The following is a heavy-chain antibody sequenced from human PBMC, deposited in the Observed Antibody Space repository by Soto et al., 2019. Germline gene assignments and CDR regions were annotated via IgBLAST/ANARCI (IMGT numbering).Heavy chain of an antibody. J-gene: IGHJ6*02. CDR1: GFTFSDYG. CDR3: AKTHIVIMVYSGRYGMDV. CDR2: ISSDGSNK. V-gene: IGHV3-30*18. Sequence: QVQLVESGGGVVQPGRSLRLSCAASGFTFSDYGIHWVRQAPGKGLEWVAVISSDGSNKYYADSVKGRFTISRDNSKNTLFLQMNSLRAEDTAVYYCAKTHIVIMVYSGRYGMDVWGQGTTVTVSS. D-gene: IGHD2-8*01.